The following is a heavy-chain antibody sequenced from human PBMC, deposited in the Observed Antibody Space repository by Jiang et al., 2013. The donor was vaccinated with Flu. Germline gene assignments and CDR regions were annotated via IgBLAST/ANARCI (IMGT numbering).Heavy chain of an antibody. J-gene: IGHJ5*02. CDR2: INHSGST. Sequence: LLKPSETLSLICAVSGESLTGYYWTWIRQSPGKGLEWLGAINHSGSTRNNPSLKSRVTISVDRSKNQVSLRLTSVTAADTAVYYCARPHGYDDNYFHPWGQGTLVTVSS. CDR1: GESLTGYY. D-gene: IGHD5-12*01. V-gene: IGHV4-34*01. CDR3: ARPHGYDDNYFHP.